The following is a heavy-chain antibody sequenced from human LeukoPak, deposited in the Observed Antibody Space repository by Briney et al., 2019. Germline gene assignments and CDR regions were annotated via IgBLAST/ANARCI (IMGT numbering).Heavy chain of an antibody. Sequence: PSQTLSLTCTVSGGSISSGSYYWSWIRQPAGKGLEWIGRIYTTGSTDYNPSLKSRLTISVDTSKNQFSLKLSSVTAADTAVYYCGRLPRNWGQGTLVTVSS. CDR2: IYTTGST. V-gene: IGHV4-61*02. CDR1: GGSISSGSYY. CDR3: GRLPRN. J-gene: IGHJ4*02.